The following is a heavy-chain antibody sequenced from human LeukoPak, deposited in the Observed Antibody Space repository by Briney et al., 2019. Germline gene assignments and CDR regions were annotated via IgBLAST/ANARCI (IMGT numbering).Heavy chain of an antibody. V-gene: IGHV1-18*01. CDR1: GYTFTSYG. D-gene: IGHD1-26*01. J-gene: IGHJ6*02. CDR3: ARDYSPVRGSYYDNYYYYGMDV. CDR2: ISAYNGNT. Sequence: GASVKVSCKASGYTFTSYGISWVRQAPGQGLEWMGWISAYNGNTNYAQKLQGRVTMTTDTSTSTAYMELRSLRSDDTAVYYCARDYSPVRGSYYDNYYYYGMDVWGQGTTVTVSS.